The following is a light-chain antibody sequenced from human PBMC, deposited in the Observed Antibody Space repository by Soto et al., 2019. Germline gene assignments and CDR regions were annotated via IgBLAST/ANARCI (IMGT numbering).Light chain of an antibody. CDR3: QHANSFPFT. V-gene: IGKV1-12*01. J-gene: IGKJ3*01. Sequence: DIQMTQSPSSVSASVGDRVTITCRASQGISSWLAWYQQRPGKAPNLLIYAASTLQSGVPSRFSGSGSGTYFTLSISRLQPEDFATYYCQHANSFPFTFGPGTTVDFK. CDR1: QGISSW. CDR2: AAS.